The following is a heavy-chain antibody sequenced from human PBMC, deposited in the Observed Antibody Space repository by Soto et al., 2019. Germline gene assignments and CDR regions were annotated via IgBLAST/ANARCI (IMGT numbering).Heavy chain of an antibody. J-gene: IGHJ4*02. CDR3: ASMGYHYGSGSYPLDY. CDR1: GGSISSYY. V-gene: IGHV4-59*08. CDR2: MYNSGST. D-gene: IGHD3-10*01. Sequence: QVQLQESGPGLVKPSETLSLTCTVSGGSISSYYWTWIRQPPGKGLEWIGFMYNSGSTHYNPSLNVRVTISLDTSKNQFSLNLRSVAAADTAVYYCASMGYHYGSGSYPLDYWGQGTLVTVSS.